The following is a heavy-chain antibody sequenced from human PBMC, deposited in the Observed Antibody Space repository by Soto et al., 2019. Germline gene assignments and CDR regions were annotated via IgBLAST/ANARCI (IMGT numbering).Heavy chain of an antibody. CDR2: ISAYNGNT. V-gene: IGHV1-18*01. J-gene: IGHJ4*02. CDR1: GYTFATFG. Sequence: QVQLVQFGAEMKKPGASVKVSCKASGYTFATFGISWVRQAPGQGLEWMGWISAYNGNTNYAQKFQGRVTMTRDTSTNTVYMELRSLRSDDTAIFYCARDDGGAIFDHWGQGTLVTVSS. CDR3: ARDDGGAIFDH. D-gene: IGHD3-16*01.